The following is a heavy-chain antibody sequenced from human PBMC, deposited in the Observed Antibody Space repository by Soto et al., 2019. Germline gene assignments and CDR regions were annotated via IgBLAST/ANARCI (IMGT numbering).Heavy chain of an antibody. CDR2: INHSGST. V-gene: IGHV4-34*01. CDR3: ARLLWFGLPPRKYFDY. CDR1: GGSFSGYY. D-gene: IGHD3-10*01. J-gene: IGHJ4*02. Sequence: SETLSLTCAVYGGSFSGYYWSWIRQPPGKGLEWIGEINHSGSTNYNPSLKSRVTISVDTSKNQFSLKLSSVTAADTAVYYCARLLWFGLPPRKYFDYWGQGTLVTVSS.